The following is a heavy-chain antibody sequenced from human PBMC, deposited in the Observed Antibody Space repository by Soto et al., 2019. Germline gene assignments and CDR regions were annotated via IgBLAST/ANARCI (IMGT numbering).Heavy chain of an antibody. V-gene: IGHV4-34*01. Sequence: SETLSLTCAVYGGSFSGYYWSWIRQPPGKGLEWIGEINHSGSTNYNPSLKSRVTISVDTSKNQFSLKLSSVTAADTAVYYCARVQYYYGSSPGQAFDIWGQGTMVTVSS. CDR1: GGSFSGYY. J-gene: IGHJ3*02. D-gene: IGHD3-22*01. CDR3: ARVQYYYGSSPGQAFDI. CDR2: INHSGST.